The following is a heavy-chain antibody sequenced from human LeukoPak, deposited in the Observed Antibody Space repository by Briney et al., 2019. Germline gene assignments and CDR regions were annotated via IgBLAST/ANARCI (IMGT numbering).Heavy chain of an antibody. J-gene: IGHJ3*02. CDR3: AREFYYDSSGYYLRIDAFDI. CDR2: INTNTGNP. D-gene: IGHD3-22*01. Sequence: ASVKVSCKASGYTFTSYAMNWVRQAPGQGLEWMGWINTNTGNPTYAQGFTGRFVFSLDTSVSTAYLQISSLKAEDTAVYYCAREFYYDSSGYYLRIDAFDIWGQGTMVTVSS. V-gene: IGHV7-4-1*02. CDR1: GYTFTSYA.